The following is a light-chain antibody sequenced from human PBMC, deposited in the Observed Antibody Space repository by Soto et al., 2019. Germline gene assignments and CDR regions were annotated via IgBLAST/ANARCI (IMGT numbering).Light chain of an antibody. Sequence: QSALTQPASVSGSPGQSITISCTRSSTDFENYNLVSWYQHCPDKAPKLIIYEGTKRPSEISDRFSGSESDTTASLTISGLQAEDEADYYCTSKTSSITYVVGTGTKVTVL. CDR3: TSKTSSITYV. V-gene: IGLV2-14*02. CDR1: STDFENYNL. J-gene: IGLJ1*01. CDR2: EGT.